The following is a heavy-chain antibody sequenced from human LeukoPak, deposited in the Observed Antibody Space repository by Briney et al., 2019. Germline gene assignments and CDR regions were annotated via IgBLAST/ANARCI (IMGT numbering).Heavy chain of an antibody. V-gene: IGHV3-30*02. CDR2: IRYDGSNK. Sequence: GGALRLSCTASGFTFTDYGMHWVRQAPGKGLEWVAVIRYDGSNKYYTDSVKGRFTISRDNSKNTMYLQMNSLRDEDPAVYYCANGDSNGRSTSIVDYWGQGTLVTVSS. CDR3: ANGDSNGRSTSIVDY. J-gene: IGHJ4*02. CDR1: GFTFTDYG. D-gene: IGHD3-22*01.